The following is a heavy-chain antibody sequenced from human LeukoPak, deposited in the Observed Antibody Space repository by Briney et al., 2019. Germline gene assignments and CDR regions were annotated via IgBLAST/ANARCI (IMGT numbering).Heavy chain of an antibody. CDR1: GFSISSYS. CDR2: ISSSSSDI. CDR3: ASLHGDYVY. J-gene: IGHJ4*02. D-gene: IGHD4-17*01. Sequence: NPGGSLRLSCASSGFSISSYSMNWVRQAPGKGLEWVSCISSSSSDIYYADSVKGRFTISRDNAKSSLYLQMNSLRVEDTAVYYCASLHGDYVYWGQGTLVTVSS. V-gene: IGHV3-21*01.